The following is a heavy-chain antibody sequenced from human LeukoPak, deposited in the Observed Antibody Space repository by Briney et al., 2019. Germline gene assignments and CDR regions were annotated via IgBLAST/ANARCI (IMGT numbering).Heavy chain of an antibody. J-gene: IGHJ4*02. CDR3: ARLKYTSSWYNPLGYFDY. CDR1: GYSFTNYW. CDR2: IHPADSDT. Sequence: GESLKISCQGAGYSFTNYWLGWVRQMPGKGLEWLGIIHPADSDTRYSPSFQGQVTMSADKSISTAYLQWSSLKASDTAMYYCARLKYTSSWYNPLGYFDYWGQGTLVTVSS. D-gene: IGHD6-13*01. V-gene: IGHV5-51*01.